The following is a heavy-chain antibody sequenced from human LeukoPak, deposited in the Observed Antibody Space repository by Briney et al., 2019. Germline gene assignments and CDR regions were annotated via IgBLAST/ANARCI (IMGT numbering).Heavy chain of an antibody. V-gene: IGHV4-34*01. CDR1: GESFSDHY. CDR2: INHSGGT. D-gene: IGHD3-10*01. Sequence: SETLSLTCAVYGESFSDHYWNWIRQPPGKGLEWIGEINHSGGTNYNPSLKSRVVLSVDTSKNQFSLKLSSVTAADTAVYYCARRSLNHYYGSGSYARKYNWFDPWGQGTLVTVSS. J-gene: IGHJ5*02. CDR3: ARRSLNHYYGSGSYARKYNWFDP.